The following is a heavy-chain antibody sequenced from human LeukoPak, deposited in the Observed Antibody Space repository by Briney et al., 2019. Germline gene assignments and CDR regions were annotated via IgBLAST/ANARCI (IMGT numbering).Heavy chain of an antibody. CDR1: GFTFSSYG. Sequence: GGSLRLSCAVSGFTFSSYGMSWVRQAPGKGLEWVSAISDSGGSTYYADSVKGRFTISRNNSKNTLYLQMNSLRAEDTAVYYCAKDESRGWPNKFDYWGQGTLVTVSS. D-gene: IGHD6-19*01. V-gene: IGHV3-23*01. CDR2: ISDSGGST. CDR3: AKDESRGWPNKFDY. J-gene: IGHJ4*02.